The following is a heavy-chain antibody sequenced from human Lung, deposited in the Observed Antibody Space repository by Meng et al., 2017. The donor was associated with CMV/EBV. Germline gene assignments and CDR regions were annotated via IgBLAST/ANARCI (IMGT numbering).Heavy chain of an antibody. J-gene: IGHJ6*02. CDR2: IFSNDEK. V-gene: IGHV2-26*01. D-gene: IGHD3-3*01. CDR3: ARIRALRFLEWLKVGAYYGMDV. CDR1: GFSLSNARMG. Sequence: SXPXLVXPTETLTLTCTVSGFSLSNARMGVSWIRQPPGKALEWPAHIFSNDEKSYSTSLKSRLTISKDTSKSQVVLTMTNMDPVDTATYYCARIRALRFLEWLKVGAYYGMDVWGQGTTVXVSS.